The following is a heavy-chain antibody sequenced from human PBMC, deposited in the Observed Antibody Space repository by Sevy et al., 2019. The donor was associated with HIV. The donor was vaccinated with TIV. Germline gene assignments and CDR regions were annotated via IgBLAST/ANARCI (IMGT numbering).Heavy chain of an antibody. CDR2: IHYSGGT. Sequence: SETLSLTCTVSGGSISSSETYWSWIRQPPGKGLEWIGYIHYSGGTYYNPFLKSRVAMSVDTSEKQFSLKLSLLTAADTAVYYCASKRGYIHAPFDYWGQGTLVTVSS. CDR3: ASKRGYIHAPFDY. D-gene: IGHD5-12*01. CDR1: GGSISSSETY. V-gene: IGHV4-30-4*01. J-gene: IGHJ4*02.